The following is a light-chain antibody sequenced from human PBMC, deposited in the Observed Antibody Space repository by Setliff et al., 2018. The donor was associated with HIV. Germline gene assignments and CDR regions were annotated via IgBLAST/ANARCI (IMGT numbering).Light chain of an antibody. J-gene: IGLJ2*01. V-gene: IGLV1-44*01. CDR3: AAWDDSLNVI. CDR2: SNN. CDR1: SSNIGSNT. Sequence: QSVLTQPPSASGTPGRRVAISCSGSSSNIGSNTVDWYQQLPGTAPKLLIYSNNQRPSGVPDRFSGSKAGTSASLVISGLQADDEADYYCAAWDDSLNVIFGGGTKVTVL.